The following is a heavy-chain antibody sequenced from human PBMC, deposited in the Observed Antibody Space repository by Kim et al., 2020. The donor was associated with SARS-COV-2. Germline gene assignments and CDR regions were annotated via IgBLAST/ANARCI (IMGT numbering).Heavy chain of an antibody. D-gene: IGHD2-15*01. CDR1: GFTFSSYG. J-gene: IGHJ5*02. CDR3: ARSVRGGGWFDP. V-gene: IGHV3-33*01. CDR2: IWYDGSNK. Sequence: GGSLRLSCAASGFTFSSYGMHWVRQAPGKGLEWVAVIWYDGSNKYYADSVKGRFTISRDNSKNTLYLQMNSLRAEDTAVYYCARSVRGGGWFDPWGQGTLVTVSS.